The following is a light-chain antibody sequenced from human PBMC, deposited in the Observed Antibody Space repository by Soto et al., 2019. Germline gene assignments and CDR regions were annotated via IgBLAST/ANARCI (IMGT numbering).Light chain of an antibody. V-gene: IGKV3-11*01. CDR1: QSLGYY. CDR3: QQRRDWPLT. J-gene: IGKJ4*01. Sequence: EIVMTQSPATLSVSPGERATLSCRASQSLGYYLAWFQQKRGQAPRLLIYDASNRASGIPARFSGSGSGTDFTLTISSLDPEDFAVYYCQQRRDWPLTFGGGTKVEIK. CDR2: DAS.